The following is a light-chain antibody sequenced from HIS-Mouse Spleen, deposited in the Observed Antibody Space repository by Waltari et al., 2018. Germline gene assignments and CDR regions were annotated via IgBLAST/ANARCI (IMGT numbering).Light chain of an antibody. Sequence: SSELTQDPAVSVALGQTVRITCQGDSLRSYYASWYQQTPGQAPVIVIYGKNNRPSGIPDRFSGSSSGNTASLTITGAQAEDEADYYCNSRDSSGNHVVFGGGTKLTVL. V-gene: IGLV3-19*01. CDR1: SLRSYY. CDR3: NSRDSSGNHVV. J-gene: IGLJ2*01. CDR2: GKN.